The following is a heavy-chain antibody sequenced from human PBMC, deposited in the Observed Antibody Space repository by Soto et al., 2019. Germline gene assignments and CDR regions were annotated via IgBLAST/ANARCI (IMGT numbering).Heavy chain of an antibody. D-gene: IGHD1-26*01. Sequence: GEDFSLSGEACGFTFSGYGVPCVRQAPGKGREWVAFVSCYRTNEYDEVSVNGRFAISGDDSKNTLYLQMNSLGIEDTAVYFCAKEDPSGRYSLDYWGQGS. V-gene: IGHV3-30*18. J-gene: IGHJ4*02. CDR3: AKEDPSGRYSLDY. CDR2: VSCYRTNE. CDR1: GFTFSGYG.